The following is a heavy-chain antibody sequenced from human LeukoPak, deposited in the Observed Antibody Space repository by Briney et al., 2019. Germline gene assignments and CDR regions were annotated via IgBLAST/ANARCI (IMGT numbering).Heavy chain of an antibody. CDR1: GYTFTGYY. J-gene: IGHJ3*02. D-gene: IGHD3-22*01. CDR3: ARVVEGYYYDSSALRAFDI. CDR2: INPNNGDT. V-gene: IGHV1-2*02. Sequence: WASVKVSCKASGYTFTGYYMHWVRQAPGQGLEWMGWINPNNGDTNYAQKFQGRVTMTRDTSISTAYMELSSLRSDDTAVYHCARVVEGYYYDSSALRAFDIWGQGTMVTASS.